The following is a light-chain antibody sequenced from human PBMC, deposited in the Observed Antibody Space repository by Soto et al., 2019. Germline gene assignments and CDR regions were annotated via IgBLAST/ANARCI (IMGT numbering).Light chain of an antibody. J-gene: IGKJ1*01. V-gene: IGKV3-20*01. Sequence: EIVLTHSPGTLSLSPGERATLSCRASQSVSSSYLAWYQQKPGQAPRLLIYGASSRATGIPDRFSGSGSGTDFTLTISRLEPEDFAVYYCQQYGSSQWTFGQGNRWIS. CDR1: QSVSSSY. CDR2: GAS. CDR3: QQYGSSQWT.